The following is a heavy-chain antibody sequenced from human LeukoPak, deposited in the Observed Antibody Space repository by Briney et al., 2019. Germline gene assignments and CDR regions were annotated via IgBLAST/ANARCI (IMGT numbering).Heavy chain of an antibody. CDR1: GYTFTSYD. Sequence: ASVKVSCKASGYTFTSYDINWVRQATGQGLEWMGWMNPNSGNTGYAQKFQGRVTMTRNTSISTAYMELSSLRSEDTAVYYCARDLAPTIFGVVTTDYWGQGTLVTVSS. V-gene: IGHV1-8*01. CDR3: ARDLAPTIFGVVTTDY. J-gene: IGHJ4*02. CDR2: MNPNSGNT. D-gene: IGHD3-3*01.